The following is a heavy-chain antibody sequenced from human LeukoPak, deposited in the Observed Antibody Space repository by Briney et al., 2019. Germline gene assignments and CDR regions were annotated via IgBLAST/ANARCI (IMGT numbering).Heavy chain of an antibody. J-gene: IGHJ4*02. D-gene: IGHD5-12*01. CDR1: GGSISSGGYY. V-gene: IGHV4-31*03. CDR3: ARSASSGYDFGDRGTNFDY. CDR2: IYYSGST. Sequence: PSETLSLTCTVSGGSISSGGYYWSWIRQHPGKGLEWIGYIYYSGSTYYNPSLKSRVTISVDTSKNQFSLKLSSVTAADTAVYCCARSASSGYDFGDRGTNFDYWGQGTLVTVSS.